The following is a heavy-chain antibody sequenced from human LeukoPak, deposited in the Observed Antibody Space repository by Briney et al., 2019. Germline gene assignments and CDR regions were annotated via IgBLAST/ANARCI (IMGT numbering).Heavy chain of an antibody. CDR2: IRSKAYGGTT. D-gene: IGHD3-22*01. CDR3: TRADYYDSSGPPPDY. J-gene: IGHJ4*02. Sequence: GGSLRLSCTASGFTFGDYAMSWVRQAPGKGLEWVGFIRSKAYGGTTEYAASVKGRFTISRDDSKSIAYLQMNRLKTEDTAVYYCTRADYYDSSGPPPDYWGQGTLVTVSS. V-gene: IGHV3-49*04. CDR1: GFTFGDYA.